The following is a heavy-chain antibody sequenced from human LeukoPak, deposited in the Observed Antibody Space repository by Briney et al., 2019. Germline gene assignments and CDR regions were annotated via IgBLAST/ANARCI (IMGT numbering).Heavy chain of an antibody. J-gene: IGHJ6*03. D-gene: IGHD3-10*01. Sequence: QSGGSLRLSCAASGFTFSSHAMSWVRQAPGKGLEWVSAISGRGGSTYYADSVKGRFTISRDNSKNTLYLQMNSLRAEDTAVYYCAKFPGVEVRSYYYMDVWGKGTTVTVSS. CDR2: ISGRGGST. CDR3: AKFPGVEVRSYYYMDV. V-gene: IGHV3-23*01. CDR1: GFTFSSHA.